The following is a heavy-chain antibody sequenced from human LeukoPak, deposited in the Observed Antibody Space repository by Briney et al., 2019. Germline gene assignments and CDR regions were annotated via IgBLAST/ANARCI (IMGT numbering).Heavy chain of an antibody. V-gene: IGHV3-64D*09. CDR3: VKDPAVAGTRYFDY. D-gene: IGHD6-19*01. J-gene: IGHJ4*02. CDR1: GFTFSSYA. CDR2: VSSNGGST. Sequence: GGSLRLSCSASGFTFSSYAMHWVRQAPGKGLEYVSAVSSNGGSTYYADSVKGRFTISRDNSKNTLYLQMSSLRAEDTAVYYCVKDPAVAGTRYFDYWGQGTLVTVSS.